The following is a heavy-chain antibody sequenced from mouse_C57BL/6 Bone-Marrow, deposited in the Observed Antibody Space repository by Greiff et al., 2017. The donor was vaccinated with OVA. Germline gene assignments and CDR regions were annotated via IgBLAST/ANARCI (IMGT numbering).Heavy chain of an antibody. V-gene: IGHV1-26*01. Sequence: EVQLQQSGPELVKPGASVKISCKASGYTFTDYYMNWVKQSHGKSLEWIGDINPNNGGTSYNQKFKGKATLTVDKSSSTAYMELRSLTSEDSAVYYCARGIYYDYDGAMDYWGQGTSVTVSS. J-gene: IGHJ4*01. D-gene: IGHD2-4*01. CDR3: ARGIYYDYDGAMDY. CDR2: INPNNGGT. CDR1: GYTFTDYY.